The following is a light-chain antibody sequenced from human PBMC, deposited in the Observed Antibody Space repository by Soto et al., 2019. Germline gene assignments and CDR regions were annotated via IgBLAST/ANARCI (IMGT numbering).Light chain of an antibody. J-gene: IGLJ1*01. CDR1: SSDIGAYNY. CDR3: ISYTTSGTYV. Sequence: QSALTQPASVSGSPGQSVAISCTGASSDIGAYNYVSWHQQHPGKAPKLMIYDVNNRPSGVSDRFSGSKSGYTASLTISGLQAEDEAEYYCISYTTSGTYVFGTGTKATVL. CDR2: DVN. V-gene: IGLV2-14*03.